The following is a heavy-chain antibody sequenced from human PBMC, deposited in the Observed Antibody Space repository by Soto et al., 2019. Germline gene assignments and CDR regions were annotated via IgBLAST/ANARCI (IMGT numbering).Heavy chain of an antibody. V-gene: IGHV3-48*01. Sequence: GGSLRLSCEASGFPFSFYSMNWVRQAPGKGLEWIAYITPTSRAINYADSVRGRFTISRDNSKNTVYLQMNSLRAEDTAVYYCVRGPRMFSSGPEAFDIWGQGTMVTVSS. CDR1: GFPFSFYS. CDR2: ITPTSRAI. CDR3: VRGPRMFSSGPEAFDI. D-gene: IGHD6-19*01. J-gene: IGHJ3*02.